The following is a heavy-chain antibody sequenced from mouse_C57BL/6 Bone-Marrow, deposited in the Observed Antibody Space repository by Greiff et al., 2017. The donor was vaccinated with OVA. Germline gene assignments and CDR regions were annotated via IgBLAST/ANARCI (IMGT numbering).Heavy chain of an antibody. J-gene: IGHJ1*03. CDR2: ISSGSSTI. D-gene: IGHD6-1*01. CDR3: ARAKRASRYFDV. V-gene: IGHV5-17*01. CDR1: GFTFSDYG. Sequence: VQLQQSGGGLVKPGGSLKLSCAASGFTFSDYGMHWVRQAPEKGLEWVAYISSGSSTIYYADTVTGRFTISRDNAKYTLFLQMTSLRSEDTAMYYCARAKRASRYFDVWGTGTTVTVSS.